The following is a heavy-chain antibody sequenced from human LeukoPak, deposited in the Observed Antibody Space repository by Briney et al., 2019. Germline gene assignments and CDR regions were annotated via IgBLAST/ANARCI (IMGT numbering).Heavy chain of an antibody. CDR2: ISGSDGTT. D-gene: IGHD4-17*01. CDR1: GFTFSSYA. CDR3: AKEWGVDYGLRY. J-gene: IGHJ4*02. Sequence: PGRSLRLSCAASGFTFSSYAMSWVRQAPGKGLEWVSSISGSDGTTYYADSVKGRFTISRDNSKYTLSLQMNSLRAEDTAVYYCAKEWGVDYGLRYWGQGTLVTVSS. V-gene: IGHV3-23*01.